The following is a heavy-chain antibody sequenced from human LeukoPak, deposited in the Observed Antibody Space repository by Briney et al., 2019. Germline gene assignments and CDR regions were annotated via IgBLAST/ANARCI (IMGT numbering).Heavy chain of an antibody. CDR1: GFTVNSNY. CDR3: ARESTMVRGVVATTPPY. CDR2: IYAGGST. D-gene: IGHD3-10*01. Sequence: GGSLRLSCAGSGFTVNSNYMSWVRQAPGKGLEWVSVIYAGGSTYYADSVKGRFTISRDNSKNTLYLQMNSLRVEDTAVYYCARESTMVRGVVATTPPYWGQGTLVTVSS. V-gene: IGHV3-66*01. J-gene: IGHJ4*02.